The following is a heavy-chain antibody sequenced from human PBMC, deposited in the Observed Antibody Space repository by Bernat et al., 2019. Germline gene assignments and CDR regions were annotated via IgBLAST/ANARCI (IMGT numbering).Heavy chain of an antibody. CDR3: AGLGMNDYGDYSYPYYCDY. CDR2: ISSSSSYT. CDR1: GFTFSDYY. V-gene: IGHV3-11*05. J-gene: IGHJ4*02. D-gene: IGHD4-17*01. Sequence: QVQLVESGGGLVKPGGSLRLSCAASGFTFSDYYMSWIRQAPGKGLEWVSSISSSSSYTNDADSVKGRFTISRDNAKNSLYLQMNSLRAEDTAVYYCAGLGMNDYGDYSYPYYCDYWGQGTLVTVSS.